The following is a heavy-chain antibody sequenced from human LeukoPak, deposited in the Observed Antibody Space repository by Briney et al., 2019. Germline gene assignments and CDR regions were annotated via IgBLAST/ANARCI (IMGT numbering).Heavy chain of an antibody. J-gene: IGHJ4*02. Sequence: ASVKVSCKASGGTFSSYAISWVRQAPGQGLEWMGGIIPIFGTANYAQKFQGRVTITADKSTSTAYMELSSLRSEDTAVYYCARGPVLRYFDWLLSDWGQGTLVTVSS. V-gene: IGHV1-69*06. D-gene: IGHD3-9*01. CDR2: IIPIFGTA. CDR3: ARGPVLRYFDWLLSD. CDR1: GGTFSSYA.